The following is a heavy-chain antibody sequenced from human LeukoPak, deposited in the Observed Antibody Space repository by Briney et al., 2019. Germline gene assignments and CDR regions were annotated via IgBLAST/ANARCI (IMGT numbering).Heavy chain of an antibody. CDR3: AAYRMKLRLGELSFAPFDY. CDR2: ISGSGGST. J-gene: IGHJ4*02. CDR1: GFTFSSYA. D-gene: IGHD3-16*02. Sequence: PGGSLRLSCAASGFTFSSYAMSWVRQAPGKGLEWVSAISGSGGSTYYADSVKGRFTISRDNSKNTLYLQMNSLRAEDTAVYYCAAYRMKLRLGELSFAPFDYWGQGTLVTVSS. V-gene: IGHV3-23*01.